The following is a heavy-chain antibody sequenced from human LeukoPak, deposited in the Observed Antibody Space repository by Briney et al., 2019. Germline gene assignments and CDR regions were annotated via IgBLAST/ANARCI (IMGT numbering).Heavy chain of an antibody. D-gene: IGHD1-26*01. Sequence: GGSLRLSCAASGFTFSSYAMHWVRQAPGKGLEWVAVISYDGSNKYYADSVKGRFTISRDNSKNTLYLQMNSLRAEDTAVYYCAKASSGSYWGYYFDYWGQGTLVTVSS. J-gene: IGHJ4*02. CDR2: ISYDGSNK. CDR3: AKASSGSYWGYYFDY. CDR1: GFTFSSYA. V-gene: IGHV3-30-3*01.